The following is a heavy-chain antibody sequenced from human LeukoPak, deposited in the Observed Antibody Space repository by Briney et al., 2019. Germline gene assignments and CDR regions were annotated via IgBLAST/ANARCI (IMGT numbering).Heavy chain of an antibody. D-gene: IGHD3-3*01. CDR2: IRGNGET. Sequence: GGSLRLSCAASGFTFSTYAMSWVRQGPARGLEWVSSIRGNGETFYADSVKGRFTISRDNSKNTLYLQMNSLRAEDTAVYYCARDRWGITIFGVAHDWGQGTLVTVSS. CDR1: GFTFSTYA. J-gene: IGHJ4*02. V-gene: IGHV3-23*01. CDR3: ARDRWGITIFGVAHD.